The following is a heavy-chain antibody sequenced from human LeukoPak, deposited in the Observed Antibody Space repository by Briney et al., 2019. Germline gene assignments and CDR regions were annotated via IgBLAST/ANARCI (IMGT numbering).Heavy chain of an antibody. J-gene: IGHJ6*02. Sequence: ASVRVSCKASGYTFTSYGISWVRQAPGQGLEWMGWISAYNGNTNYAQKLQGRVTMTTDTSTSTAYMELRSLRSDDTAVYYCARDYAVATGKNYYYGMDVWGQGTTVTVSS. CDR2: ISAYNGNT. CDR3: ARDYAVATGKNYYYGMDV. V-gene: IGHV1-18*01. CDR1: GYTFTSYG. D-gene: IGHD5-12*01.